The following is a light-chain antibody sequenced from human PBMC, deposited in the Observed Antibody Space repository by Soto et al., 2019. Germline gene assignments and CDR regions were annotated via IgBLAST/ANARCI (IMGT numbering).Light chain of an antibody. CDR3: SSYTSSSTPYV. CDR1: SSDVGGYNY. J-gene: IGLJ1*01. V-gene: IGLV2-14*01. CDR2: DVS. Sequence: QSALPQPASVSGSPGQSITISCTGTSSDVGGYNYVSWYQQHPGKAPKLMIYDVSNRPSGVSNRFSGSKSGNTASLTISGLQAEDEADYYCSSYTSSSTPYVVGTGTKVTV.